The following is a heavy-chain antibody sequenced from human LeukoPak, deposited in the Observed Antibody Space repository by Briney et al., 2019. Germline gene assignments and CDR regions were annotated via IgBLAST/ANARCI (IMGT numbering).Heavy chain of an antibody. CDR2: IRSKANSYAT. CDR1: GFTFSGSA. CDR3: TRLGYSGYDFQDY. D-gene: IGHD5-12*01. Sequence: PGGSLRLSCAASGFTFSGSAMHWVRQASGKGLEWVGRIRSKANSYATAYAASVKGRFTISRDDSKNTAYLQMNSLKTEDTAVYYCTRLGYSGYDFQDYWGQGTLVTVSS. V-gene: IGHV3-73*01. J-gene: IGHJ4*02.